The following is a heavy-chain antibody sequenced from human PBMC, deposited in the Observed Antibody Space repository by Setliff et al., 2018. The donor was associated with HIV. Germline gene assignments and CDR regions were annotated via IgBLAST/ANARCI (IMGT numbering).Heavy chain of an antibody. CDR1: GYTFTSYA. J-gene: IGHJ3*02. D-gene: IGHD3-9*01. Sequence: ASVTVSCKASGYTFTSYAMNGVRQAPGQGLEWMGWINTNTGNPTYAQCFTGRVVFSLDTSVSTAYLQISSLKAEDTAVYYCARVWDYDILTGYSFYAFDIWGQGTMVTVSS. V-gene: IGHV7-4-1*02. CDR2: INTNTGNP. CDR3: ARVWDYDILTGYSFYAFDI.